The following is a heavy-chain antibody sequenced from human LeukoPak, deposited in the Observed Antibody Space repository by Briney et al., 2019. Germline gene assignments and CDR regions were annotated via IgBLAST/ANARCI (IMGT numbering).Heavy chain of an antibody. V-gene: IGHV3-23*01. CDR2: ISGSGGTT. CDR1: GFTFSDYA. CDR3: ARISSSWFFDF. Sequence: PGGSLRLSCAASGFTFSDYAMSWVRQAPGKGLEWVSTISGSGGTTYYADSVKGRFTISRDNSKNTLYLQMDTLRADDTAVYYCARISSSWFFDFWGQGTLVTVPS. D-gene: IGHD6-13*01. J-gene: IGHJ4*02.